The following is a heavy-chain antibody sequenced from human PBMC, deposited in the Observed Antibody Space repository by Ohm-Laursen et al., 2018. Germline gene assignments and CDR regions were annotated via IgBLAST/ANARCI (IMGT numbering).Heavy chain of an antibody. CDR1: GFTFDDYA. D-gene: IGHD2-21*01. CDR3: FGGPTWDI. J-gene: IGHJ3*02. Sequence: SLRLSCAASGFTFDDYAMRWVRQAPGKGLEWVSGISWNSGIIGYADSVKDRFTISRDNAKNSLYLQMNSLRAEDTAVYYYFGGPTWDIWGQGAMVTVSS. V-gene: IGHV3-9*01. CDR2: ISWNSGII.